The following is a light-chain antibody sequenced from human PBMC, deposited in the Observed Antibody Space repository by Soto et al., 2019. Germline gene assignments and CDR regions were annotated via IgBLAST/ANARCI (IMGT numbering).Light chain of an antibody. CDR2: KAS. V-gene: IGKV1-5*03. J-gene: IGKJ4*01. CDR3: QQYNAYPLT. Sequence: DIQMTQSPSTLSASVGDRVTITCRASQSISTWLAWYQQKPGKAPYLLIYKASSLEGGVPSRFSGSGSGTECNITISSLQPDDFATYYCQQYNAYPLTFGGGTTVEIK. CDR1: QSISTW.